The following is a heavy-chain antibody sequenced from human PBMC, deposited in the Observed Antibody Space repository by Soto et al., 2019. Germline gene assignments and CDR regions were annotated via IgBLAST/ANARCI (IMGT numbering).Heavy chain of an antibody. Sequence: ASVKVSCKASGGTFSSYAISWVRQAPGQGLEWMGGIIPIFGTANYAQKFQGRVTITADESTSTAYMELSSLRSEDTAVYYCARADGSSDYYSYGMDVWGQGTTVTVSS. V-gene: IGHV1-69*13. J-gene: IGHJ6*02. CDR2: IIPIFGTA. CDR3: ARADGSSDYYSYGMDV. D-gene: IGHD6-6*01. CDR1: GGTFSSYA.